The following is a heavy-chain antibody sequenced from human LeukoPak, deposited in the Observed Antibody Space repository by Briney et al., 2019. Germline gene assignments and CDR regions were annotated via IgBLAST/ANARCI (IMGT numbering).Heavy chain of an antibody. D-gene: IGHD3-10*01. CDR1: GFTVSSNY. V-gene: IGHV3-53*01. CDR3: ARDPGDYYGSGSSDAFDI. J-gene: IGHJ3*02. Sequence: GGSLRLSCAASGFTVSSNYMSWVRQAPGKGLEWVSVIYIGGSTYYADSVKGRFTISRDNSKNTLYLQMNSLRAEDTAVYYCARDPGDYYGSGSSDAFDIWGQGTMVTVSS. CDR2: IYIGGST.